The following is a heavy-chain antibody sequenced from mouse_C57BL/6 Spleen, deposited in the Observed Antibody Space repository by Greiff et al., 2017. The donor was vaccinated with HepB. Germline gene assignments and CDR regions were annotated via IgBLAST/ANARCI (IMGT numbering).Heavy chain of an antibody. CDR1: GYAFTNYL. V-gene: IGHV1-54*01. CDR3: ARGGDHFDY. D-gene: IGHD3-3*01. J-gene: IGHJ2*01. CDR2: INPGSGGT. Sequence: VKLQQSGAELVRPGTSVKVSCKASGYAFTNYLIEWVKQRPGQGLEWIGVINPGSGGTNYNEKFKGKATLTADKSSSTAYMQLSSLTSEDSAVYFCARGGDHFDYWGQGTTLTVSS.